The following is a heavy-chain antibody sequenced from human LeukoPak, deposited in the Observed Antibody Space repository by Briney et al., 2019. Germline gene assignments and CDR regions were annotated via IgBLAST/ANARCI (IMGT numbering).Heavy chain of an antibody. CDR2: IYYSGCT. CDR1: GGSISSSSYY. J-gene: IGHJ4*02. CDR3: ARSDDHYYGSGSLDY. D-gene: IGHD3-10*01. V-gene: IGHV4-39*07. Sequence: SETLSLTCTVSGGSISSSSYYWGWIRQPPGKGLEWIGSIYYSGCTYYNPSLKSRVTISVDTSKNQFSLKLSSVTAADTAVYYCARSDDHYYGSGSLDYWGQGTLVTVSS.